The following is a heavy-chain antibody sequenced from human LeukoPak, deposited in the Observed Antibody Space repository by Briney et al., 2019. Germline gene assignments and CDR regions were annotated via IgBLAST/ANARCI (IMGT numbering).Heavy chain of an antibody. CDR3: ARDQNFGDYALHY. Sequence: PSGTLSLTCSVSNGSLTDYFWSWIRQPPGKGLEWIGYMYNNRISNYNPSLKSRVSISIDTSKNQFSLELNAVTATDTAVYYCARDQNFGDYALHYWGQGILVTVSS. V-gene: IGHV4-4*09. CDR1: NGSLTDYF. CDR2: MYNNRIS. J-gene: IGHJ4*02. D-gene: IGHD2-21*01.